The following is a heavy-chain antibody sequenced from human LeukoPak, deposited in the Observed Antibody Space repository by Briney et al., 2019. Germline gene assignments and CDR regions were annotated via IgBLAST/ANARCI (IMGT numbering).Heavy chain of an antibody. Sequence: ASVKVSCKASGYTFTSYYMHWVRQAPGQGLEWMGIINPSGGSTSYAQKFQGRVTMTRDTSTSTVYMELSSLRSEDTAVYYCARDRVPDIVVVPELPYYMDVWGKGTTVTVSS. CDR2: INPSGGST. CDR3: ARDRVPDIVVVPELPYYMDV. CDR1: GYTFTSYY. J-gene: IGHJ6*03. V-gene: IGHV1-46*01. D-gene: IGHD2-2*01.